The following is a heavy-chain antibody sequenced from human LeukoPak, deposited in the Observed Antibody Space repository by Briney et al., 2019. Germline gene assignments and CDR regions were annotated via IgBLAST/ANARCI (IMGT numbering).Heavy chain of an antibody. Sequence: SETLSLTCAVYGGSFSGYYWSWIRQPPGKGPEWIGEINHSGSTNYNPSLKSRVTISVDTSKNQFSLKLSSVTAADTAVYYCARGAQIGFGEFNNWFDPWGQGTLVTVSS. J-gene: IGHJ5*02. CDR3: ARGAQIGFGEFNNWFDP. V-gene: IGHV4-34*01. D-gene: IGHD3-10*01. CDR2: INHSGST. CDR1: GGSFSGYY.